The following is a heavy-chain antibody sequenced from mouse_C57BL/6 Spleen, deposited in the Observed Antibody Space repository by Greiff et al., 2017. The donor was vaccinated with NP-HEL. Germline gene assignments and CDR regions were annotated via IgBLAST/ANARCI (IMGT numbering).Heavy chain of an antibody. D-gene: IGHD1-1*01. V-gene: IGHV1-50*01. J-gene: IGHJ3*01. CDR2: IDPSDSYT. CDR3: ARGVTTVPAYGGFAY. CDR1: GYTFTSYW. Sequence: QVQLQQPGAELVKPGASVKLSCKASGYTFTSYWMQWVKQRPGQGLEWIGEIDPSDSYTNYNQKFKGKATLTVDTSSSTAYMQLSSRTSEDSAVYYCARGVTTVPAYGGFAYWGQGTLVTVSA.